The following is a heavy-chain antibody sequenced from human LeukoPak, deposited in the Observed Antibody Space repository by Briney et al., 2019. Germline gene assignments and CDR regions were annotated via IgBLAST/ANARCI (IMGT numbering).Heavy chain of an antibody. D-gene: IGHD3-10*02. CDR3: ARGNRCSDCMDV. CDR2: IIPIFGTA. V-gene: IGHV1-69*05. J-gene: IGHJ6*01. CDR1: GGTFSSYA. Sequence: GASVDVSCKASGGTFSSYAISWVRQAPGQGLEWVGGIIPIFGTANCAQKLQGRVTMTTDASTSTAYMELRSLRSEDTAVYYCARGNRCSDCMDVWGQRPTLPLST.